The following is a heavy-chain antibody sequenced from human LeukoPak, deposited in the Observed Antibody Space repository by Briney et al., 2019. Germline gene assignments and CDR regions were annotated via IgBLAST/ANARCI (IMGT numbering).Heavy chain of an antibody. J-gene: IGHJ4*02. CDR2: ISSNGGST. D-gene: IGHD2-2*01. Sequence: PGGSLRLSCAASGFTFSSFAMHWVRQAPGKGLEYVSAISSNGGSTYYANSVKGRFTISRDNSKNTLYLQMGSLRAEDMAVYYCARGRYCSSTSCRNPFDYWGQGTLVTVSS. CDR3: ARGRYCSSTSCRNPFDY. V-gene: IGHV3-64*01. CDR1: GFTFSSFA.